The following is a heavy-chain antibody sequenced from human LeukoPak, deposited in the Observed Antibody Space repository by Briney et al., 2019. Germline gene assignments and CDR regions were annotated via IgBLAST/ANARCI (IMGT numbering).Heavy chain of an antibody. D-gene: IGHD3-3*01. CDR3: TRFRYDFWSGYYYYMDV. Sequence: GSLKLSCAASGFTFSGSAMHWVRHASGKGLEWVGRIRSKATSYATAYAASVKGRFTISRDDSKNTAYLQMNSLKTEDTAVYYCTRFRYDFWSGYYYYMDVWGKGTTVTVSS. CDR2: IRSKATSYAT. J-gene: IGHJ6*03. V-gene: IGHV3-73*01. CDR1: GFTFSGSA.